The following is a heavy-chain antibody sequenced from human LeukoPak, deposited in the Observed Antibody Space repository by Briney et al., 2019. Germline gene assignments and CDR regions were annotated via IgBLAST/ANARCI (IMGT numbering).Heavy chain of an antibody. V-gene: IGHV3-23*01. D-gene: IGHD3-10*01. CDR1: RLTSSSYA. Sequence: GGSLRLSCALSRLTSSSYAMSWVRQAPRKGLEWVSTISGSVGSTYYADAVKGRFTNSREISKNTLYLQMNNLRAEDTAEYYCAKGAVLLWFGDLYFDYWGQGTLVTVSS. CDR2: ISGSVGST. CDR3: AKGAVLLWFGDLYFDY. J-gene: IGHJ4*02.